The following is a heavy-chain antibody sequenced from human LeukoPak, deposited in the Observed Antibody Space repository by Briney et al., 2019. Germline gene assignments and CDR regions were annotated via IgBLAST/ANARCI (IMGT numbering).Heavy chain of an antibody. CDR2: SDPEDGET. D-gene: IGHD4-17*01. Sequence: ASVKVSCKVSGYTLTELSMHWVRQAPGKGLEWMGGSDPEDGETIYAQKFQGRVTMTEGTSTDTAYMELSSLRSEDTAVYYCASNKKGTVTDFPTVDLWGRGTLVTVSS. CDR1: GYTLTELS. CDR3: ASNKKGTVTDFPTVDL. J-gene: IGHJ2*01. V-gene: IGHV1-24*01.